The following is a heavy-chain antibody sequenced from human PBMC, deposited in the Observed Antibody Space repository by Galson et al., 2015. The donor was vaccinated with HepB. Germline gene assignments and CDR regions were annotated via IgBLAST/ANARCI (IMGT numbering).Heavy chain of an antibody. CDR3: AKDLYGSLSRYVWNV. CDR2: ISGSGETT. CDR1: GFTFNNYG. D-gene: IGHD3-10*01. J-gene: IGHJ6*02. V-gene: IGHV3-23*01. Sequence: SLRLSCAASGFTFNNYGMSWVRQAPGKGLQWVSFISGSGETTNYADSVKGRFTISRDNSKNTLYLQMNSLRAEDTALYYCAKDLYGSLSRYVWNVWGQGTTVTVSS.